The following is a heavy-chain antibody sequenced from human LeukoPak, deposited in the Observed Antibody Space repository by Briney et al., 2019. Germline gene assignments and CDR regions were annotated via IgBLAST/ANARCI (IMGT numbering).Heavy chain of an antibody. CDR3: ARRNSSSWYGILFDY. D-gene: IGHD6-13*01. J-gene: IGHJ4*02. CDR1: GFTFSSYW. Sequence: GGSLRLSCAASGFTFSSYWMSWVSQAPGKGLEWVANIKQDGSEKYHVDSVKGRFTISRDNAKNSLYLQMNSLRAEDTAVYYCARRNSSSWYGILFDYWGQGTLVTVSS. V-gene: IGHV3-7*01. CDR2: IKQDGSEK.